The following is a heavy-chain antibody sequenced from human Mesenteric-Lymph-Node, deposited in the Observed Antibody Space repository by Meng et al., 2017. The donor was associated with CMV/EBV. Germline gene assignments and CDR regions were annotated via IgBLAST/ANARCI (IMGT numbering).Heavy chain of an antibody. J-gene: IGHJ4*02. D-gene: IGHD3-9*01. Sequence: RLHEGGEGLLKPPETRSVTCAVDGGSFSGYSWNWIRQSPEKGLDLIGEINHSGSTTNNPSFTSRIIISVDTSTNQISLNMSSVTAADTAVYYCARGSSYDILTGYFDYWGQGALVTVSS. CDR1: GGSFSGYS. CDR3: ARGSSYDILTGYFDY. V-gene: IGHV4-34*01. CDR2: INHSGST.